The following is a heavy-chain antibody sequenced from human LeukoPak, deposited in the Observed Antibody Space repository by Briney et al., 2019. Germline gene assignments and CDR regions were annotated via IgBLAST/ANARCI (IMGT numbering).Heavy chain of an antibody. CDR2: IRSDGSEK. CDR3: AKHLNNENYY. Sequence: PGGSLRLPCAASGFTFSNYGMHWVRQAPGKGLEWVAFIRSDGSEKYYTDSVKGRFTISRDDSKSTVYLQLNSLRAEDTAMYYCAKHLNNENYYAGQGTVVTVSS. V-gene: IGHV3-30*02. J-gene: IGHJ4*02. CDR1: GFTFSNYG. D-gene: IGHD1/OR15-1a*01.